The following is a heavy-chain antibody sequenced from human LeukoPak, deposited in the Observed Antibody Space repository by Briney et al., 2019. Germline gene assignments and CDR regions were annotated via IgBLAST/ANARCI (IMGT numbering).Heavy chain of an antibody. J-gene: IGHJ4*02. CDR1: VYTFTSHD. Sequence: ASVTVSFKSSVYTFTSHDINWVRQATGQGREGVGWMKPNSYHTGYAQQFQGRISMTWNTSISTAYMELSYLRSEDTAIYYCARRFGGNNVLADWGQGTLVTVSS. V-gene: IGHV1-8*01. CDR3: ARRFGGNNVLAD. CDR2: MKPNSYHT. D-gene: IGHD1/OR15-1a*01.